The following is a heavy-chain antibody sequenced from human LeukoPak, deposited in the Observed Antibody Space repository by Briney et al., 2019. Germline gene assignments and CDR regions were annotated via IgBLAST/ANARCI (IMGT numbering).Heavy chain of an antibody. D-gene: IGHD1-26*01. Sequence: SQTLSLTCTVSGGSISSGNYYWSWIRQPAGKELEWLGRVHSSGNTNYNPSLKSRVTISVDTSKNQFSLKLSSVTAADTAVYYCARDRGSADFDYWGQGTLVTVSS. V-gene: IGHV4-61*02. CDR2: VHSSGNT. CDR3: ARDRGSADFDY. CDR1: GGSISSGNYY. J-gene: IGHJ4*02.